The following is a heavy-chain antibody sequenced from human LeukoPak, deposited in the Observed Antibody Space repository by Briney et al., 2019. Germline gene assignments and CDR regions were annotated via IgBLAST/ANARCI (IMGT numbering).Heavy chain of an antibody. CDR2: IKHDGSEK. CDR1: GFTFSSYW. CDR3: ARDDLICSGGSCYFDY. Sequence: GGSLRLSCAASGFTFSSYWMSWVRQAPGRGLEWVANIKHDGSEKYYVDSVKGRFTISRDNAKNSLYLQMNSLRAEDTAVYYCARDDLICSGGSCYFDYWGQGTLVTVSS. J-gene: IGHJ4*02. D-gene: IGHD2-15*01. V-gene: IGHV3-7*01.